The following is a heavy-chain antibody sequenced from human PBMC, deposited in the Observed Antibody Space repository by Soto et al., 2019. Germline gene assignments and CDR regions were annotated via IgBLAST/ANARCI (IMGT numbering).Heavy chain of an antibody. Sequence: ASVKVSCKASGYTFTGHYIHWVRQAPEQGPEWMGEIGPESGATRYAQKFQGRVTMTRDMSITTVYMELNNLSPDDTAVYYCGRGRSGQIFVFYWGQGTPVTVSS. D-gene: IGHD1-26*01. J-gene: IGHJ4*02. CDR1: GYTFTGHY. V-gene: IGHV1-2*02. CDR2: IGPESGAT. CDR3: GRGRSGQIFVFY.